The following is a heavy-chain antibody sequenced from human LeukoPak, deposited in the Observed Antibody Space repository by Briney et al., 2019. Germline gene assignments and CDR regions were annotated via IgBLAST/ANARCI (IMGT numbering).Heavy chain of an antibody. CDR1: GGTFSSYA. D-gene: IGHD4-17*01. CDR3: AAELYGVYTDCCTFHL. V-gene: IGHV1-69*04. CDR2: IIPILGIA. J-gene: IGHJ3*01. Sequence: SVKVSCKASGGTFSSYAISWVRQAPGQGLEWMGRIIPILGIANYAQKFQGRVTITADKSTSTAYMELSSLRSEDTAVYYCAAELYGVYTDCCTFHLWGQGTLVTVSS.